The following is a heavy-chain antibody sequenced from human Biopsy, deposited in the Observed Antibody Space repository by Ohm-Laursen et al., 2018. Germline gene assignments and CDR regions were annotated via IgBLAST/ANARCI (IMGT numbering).Heavy chain of an antibody. CDR2: IYYSWTT. CDR3: ARAYFYGMGTSNYFLDS. D-gene: IGHD3-10*01. Sequence: SETLSLTCTVSGGSVRSPDHRWNWVRRAPGKGLEWIGNIYYSWTTLYNPSLSGRVTMDLDRSTNQFSLKLKSVTSADTAVYFCARAYFYGMGTSNYFLDSWGQGALVTVPS. V-gene: IGHV4-61*08. CDR1: GGSVRSPDHR. J-gene: IGHJ4*02.